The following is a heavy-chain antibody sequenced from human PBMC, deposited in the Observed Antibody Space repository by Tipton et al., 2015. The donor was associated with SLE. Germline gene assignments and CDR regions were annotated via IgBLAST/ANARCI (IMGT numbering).Heavy chain of an antibody. J-gene: IGHJ3*02. CDR2: IYTSGST. D-gene: IGHD1-26*01. CDR1: GGSISSYY. Sequence: TLSLTCTVSGGSISSYYWNWIRQPPGKGLEWIGYIYTSGSTNYNPSLKSRVTISVDTSKNQFSLKLSSVTAADTAVYYCASPFIVGANAFDIWGQGTMVTVSS. V-gene: IGHV4-4*09. CDR3: ASPFIVGANAFDI.